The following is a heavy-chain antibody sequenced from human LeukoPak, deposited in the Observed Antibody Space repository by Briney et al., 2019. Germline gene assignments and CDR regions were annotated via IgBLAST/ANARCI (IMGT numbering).Heavy chain of an antibody. CDR2: INSDGSIT. CDR1: GFTFSDYW. D-gene: IGHD1-26*01. V-gene: IGHV3-74*01. Sequence: GGSLRLSCAASGFTFSDYWMHWVRQAPGKGPVWVSRINSDGSITNYADSVKGRFTISRDNAKNTLYLQMNSLRAEDTALYYCARGRYSGSYLLDYWGQGTLVTVSS. CDR3: ARGRYSGSYLLDY. J-gene: IGHJ4*02.